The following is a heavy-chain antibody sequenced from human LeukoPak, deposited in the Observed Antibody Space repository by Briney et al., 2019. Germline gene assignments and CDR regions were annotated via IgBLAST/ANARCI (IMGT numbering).Heavy chain of an antibody. CDR2: ISDVGSIT. CDR1: VVTFCGDW. CDR3: VTRHYEYNVYERHFDF. D-gene: IGHD5/OR15-5a*01. Sequence: GCLRLSCAASVVTFCGDWMRGVCEGPGKRVVCGSRISDVGSITTYAHPVQGRFTISRDHETTTVFLQMNTLTAEDTAVYLCVTRHYEYNVYERHFDFTGQGILVTVSS. J-gene: IGHJ4*02. V-gene: IGHV3-74*03.